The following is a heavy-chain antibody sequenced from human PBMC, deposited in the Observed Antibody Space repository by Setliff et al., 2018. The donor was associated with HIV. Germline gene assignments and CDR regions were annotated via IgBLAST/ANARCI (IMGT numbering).Heavy chain of an antibody. CDR1: GYTFTAYY. J-gene: IGHJ4*02. CDR3: AKDLSSSRREGFDY. D-gene: IGHD6-6*01. V-gene: IGHV1-2*02. CDR2: INPNSGGT. Sequence: ASVKVSCKAYGYTFTAYYMHWVRQAPGQGLEWMGWINPNSGGTNYAQKFRGRVTMTRDTSINTAHMYLSSLRSDDTAVYYCAKDLSSSRREGFDYWGQGTLVTVSS.